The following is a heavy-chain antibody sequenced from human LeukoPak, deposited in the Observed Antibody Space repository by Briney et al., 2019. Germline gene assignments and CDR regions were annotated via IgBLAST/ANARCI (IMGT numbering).Heavy chain of an antibody. CDR3: TRHSEYSSSWYGDY. CDR2: IRSKANSYAT. D-gene: IGHD6-13*01. J-gene: IGHJ4*02. CDR1: GFTFSGSA. Sequence: GGPLRLSCAASGFTFSGSAMHWVRQASGKGLEWVGRIRSKANSYATAYAASVKGRFTISRDDSKNTAYLQMNSLKTEDTAVYYYTRHSEYSSSWYGDYWGQGTLVTVSS. V-gene: IGHV3-73*01.